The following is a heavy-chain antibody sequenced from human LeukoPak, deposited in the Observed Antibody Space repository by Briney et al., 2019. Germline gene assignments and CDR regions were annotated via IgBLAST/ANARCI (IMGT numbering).Heavy chain of an antibody. CDR3: ARSPNYDFWSGYNYYYYYGMDV. CDR2: INTNTGNP. V-gene: IGHV7-4-1*02. D-gene: IGHD3-3*01. J-gene: IGHJ6*02. CDR1: GYTFTSYA. Sequence: ASVKVSCKASGYTFTSYAMNWVRQAPGQGPEWMGWINTNTGNPTYAQGFTGRFVFSLDTSVSTAYLQISSLKAEDTAVYYCARSPNYDFWSGYNYYYYYGMDVWGQGTTVTVSS.